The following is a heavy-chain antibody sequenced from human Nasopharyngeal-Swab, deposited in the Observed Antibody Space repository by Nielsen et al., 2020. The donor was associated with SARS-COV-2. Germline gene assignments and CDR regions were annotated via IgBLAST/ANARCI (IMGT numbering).Heavy chain of an antibody. CDR2: ISCDGSNK. V-gene: IGHV3-30*18. J-gene: IGHJ3*02. D-gene: IGHD1-1*01. Sequence: GGSLRLSCAASGFTFSSYGMHWVHQAPGKGLEWVAVISCDGSNKYYADSVKGRFTISRDNSKNTLYLQMNSLRAEDTAVYYCAKGGGTTGTVGLDIWGQGTMVTVSS. CDR1: GFTFSSYG. CDR3: AKGGGTTGTVGLDI.